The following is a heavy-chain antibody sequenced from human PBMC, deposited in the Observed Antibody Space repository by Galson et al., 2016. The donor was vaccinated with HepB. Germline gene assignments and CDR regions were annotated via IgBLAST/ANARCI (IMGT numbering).Heavy chain of an antibody. CDR2: FSPSDGST. Sequence: SVKVSCKASGNTSTTYFIHWVRQAPGQRLELMGMFSPSDGSTNYAQKFQGRITMTRDTSTSTAYMELSSLRYEDTAVYFCARDPDDYGDYCFDYWGQGTLVTVSS. J-gene: IGHJ4*02. CDR1: GNTSTTYF. V-gene: IGHV1-46*01. D-gene: IGHD4-17*01. CDR3: ARDPDDYGDYCFDY.